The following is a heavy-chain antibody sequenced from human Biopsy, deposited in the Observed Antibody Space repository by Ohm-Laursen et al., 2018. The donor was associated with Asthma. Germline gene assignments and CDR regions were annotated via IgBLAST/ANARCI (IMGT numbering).Heavy chain of an antibody. V-gene: IGHV3-30*18. Sequence: SLRLSCAASGFAFSNYGMHWVRQAPGKGLDWVAVISFDGSNKNYTDSVKGRFTISRDNSRNTLHLQMNSLRAEDTAVYYCAKDVFPGWELRRGPDYWGQGALVTVSS. D-gene: IGHD1-26*01. J-gene: IGHJ4*02. CDR1: GFAFSNYG. CDR3: AKDVFPGWELRRGPDY. CDR2: ISFDGSNK.